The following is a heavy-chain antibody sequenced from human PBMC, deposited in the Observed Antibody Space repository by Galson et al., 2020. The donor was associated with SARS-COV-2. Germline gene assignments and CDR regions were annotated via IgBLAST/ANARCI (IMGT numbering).Heavy chain of an antibody. CDR3: TTDKDWVYYYYGMDV. CDR2: LKRKIDGGTT. CDR1: EFTFSNAW. J-gene: IGHJ6*02. V-gene: IGHV3-15*01. D-gene: IGHD2-21*01. Sequence: GGSLRLSCAASEFTFSNAWMSWVRQAPGKGLEWVGRLKRKIDGGTTDYAAPVKGRFTISRDDSKNTLYLQMNSLKTEDTAVYYCTTDKDWVYYYYGMDVWGQGTTVTVSS.